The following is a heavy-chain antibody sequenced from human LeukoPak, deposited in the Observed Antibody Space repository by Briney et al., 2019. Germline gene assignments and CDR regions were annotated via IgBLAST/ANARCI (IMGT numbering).Heavy chain of an antibody. CDR2: ISYDGSNK. J-gene: IGHJ4*02. CDR3: ARPYNSGWYGDLDY. Sequence: GGSLRLSCAASGFTFSSYAMHWVRQAPGKGLEWVAVISYDGSNKYYADSVKGRFTISRDNSKNTLYLQMNSLRAEDTAVYYCARPYNSGWYGDLDYWGQGTLVTVSS. D-gene: IGHD6-19*01. V-gene: IGHV3-30*04. CDR1: GFTFSSYA.